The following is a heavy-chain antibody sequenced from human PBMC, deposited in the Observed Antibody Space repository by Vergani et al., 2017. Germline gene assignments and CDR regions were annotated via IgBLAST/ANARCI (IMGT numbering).Heavy chain of an antibody. Sequence: QVQVVQSGAEVKKSGASVKVSCKTSGYTFSNYYMHWVRQAPGQGLEWMGIINPSGGHTNYAQKFKGRVTMTRDTSTSTVYMGLSSLRSEDTDIYYCARVDYGILTGYRYWGQGTLVTVSA. CDR2: INPSGGHT. V-gene: IGHV1-46*03. CDR3: ARVDYGILTGYRY. CDR1: GYTFSNYY. D-gene: IGHD3-9*01. J-gene: IGHJ4*02.